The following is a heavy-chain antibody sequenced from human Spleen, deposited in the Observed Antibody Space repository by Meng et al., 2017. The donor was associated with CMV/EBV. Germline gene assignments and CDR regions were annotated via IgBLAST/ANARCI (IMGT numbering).Heavy chain of an antibody. CDR1: GFAFSSYA. CDR2: ISYDGSNI. CDR3: ARDRSRKLSVRGGYHPEH. D-gene: IGHD2-2*01. J-gene: IGHJ1*01. Sequence: GESLKISCAGSGFAFSSYAMDWVRQAPGKGLEWVAVISYDGSNIYYADSVKGRFTISRDNAKNTVSLQMNSLRTEDTAVYYCARDRSRKLSVRGGYHPEHWGQGTLVTVSS. V-gene: IGHV3-30-3*01.